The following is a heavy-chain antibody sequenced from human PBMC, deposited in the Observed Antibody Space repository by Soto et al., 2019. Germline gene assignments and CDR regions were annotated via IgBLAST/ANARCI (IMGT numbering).Heavy chain of an antibody. CDR3: AHSSRYHDILTGSNWFDP. Sequence: SGPTLVKPTQTLTLTCTFSGFSLSTSGVGVGWIRQPPGKALEWLALIYWNDDKRYSPSLKSRLTITKDTSKNQVVLTMTNMDPVDTATYYCAHSSRYHDILTGSNWFDPWGQGTLVTVSS. V-gene: IGHV2-5*01. D-gene: IGHD3-9*01. J-gene: IGHJ5*02. CDR1: GFSLSTSGVG. CDR2: IYWNDDK.